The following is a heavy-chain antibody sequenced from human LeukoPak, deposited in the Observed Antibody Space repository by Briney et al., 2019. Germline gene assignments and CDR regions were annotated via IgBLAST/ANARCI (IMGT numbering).Heavy chain of an antibody. V-gene: IGHV3-30-3*01. CDR3: ARVRSVGGNPHAFNI. CDR2: MSFDGVNK. J-gene: IGHJ3*02. CDR1: GFTFSSYV. Sequence: GGSLRLSCATSGFTFSSYVMHWVRQAPGKGLEWVAVMSFDGVNKYYADSVKGRFTISRDNAKNSLYLQMNSLRVEDTALYYCARVRSVGGNPHAFNIWGQGTMVTVSS. D-gene: IGHD4-23*01.